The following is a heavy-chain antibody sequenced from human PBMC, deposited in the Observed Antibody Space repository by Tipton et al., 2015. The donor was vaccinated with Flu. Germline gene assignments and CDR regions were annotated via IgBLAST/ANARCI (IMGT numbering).Heavy chain of an antibody. Sequence: TLSLTCTVSGDSISSRYYWAWIRQPPGKGLEWIGNIHRSGSFKSNPSLKSRVTISVDTSNNQFSLRVISVTAADTAVYYCARGTGYSTTYFDSWGRGTLVTVSS. CDR2: IHRSGSF. D-gene: IGHD2-15*01. CDR1: GDSISSRYY. J-gene: IGHJ4*02. CDR3: ARGTGYSTTYFDS. V-gene: IGHV4-38-2*02.